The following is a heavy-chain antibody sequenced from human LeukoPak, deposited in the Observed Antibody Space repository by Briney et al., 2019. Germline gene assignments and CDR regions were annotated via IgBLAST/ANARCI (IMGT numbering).Heavy chain of an antibody. CDR3: AKPYYYDSSGSGVNHFDY. Sequence: PGGSLRLSCAASGFTFSSYGMHWVRQAPGKGLEWVAVISYDGGNKYYADSVKGRFTISRDNSKNTLYLQMNSLRAEDTAVYYCAKPYYYDSSGSGVNHFDYWGQGTLVTVSS. J-gene: IGHJ4*02. D-gene: IGHD3-22*01. V-gene: IGHV3-30*18. CDR2: ISYDGGNK. CDR1: GFTFSSYG.